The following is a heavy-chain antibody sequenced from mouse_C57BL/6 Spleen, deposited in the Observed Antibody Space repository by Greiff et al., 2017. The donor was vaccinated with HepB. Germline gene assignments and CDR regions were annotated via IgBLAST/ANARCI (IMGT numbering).Heavy chain of an antibody. CDR2: INPSTGGT. CDR1: GYSFTGYY. Sequence: EVQLQQSGPELVKPGASVKISCKASGYSFTGYYMNWVKQSPEKSLEWIGEINPSTGGTTYNQKFKAKATLTVDKSSSTAYMQLKSLTSEDSAVYYCARSKPYYGSSYYFDYWGQGTTLTVSS. CDR3: ARSKPYYGSSYYFDY. V-gene: IGHV1-42*01. J-gene: IGHJ2*01. D-gene: IGHD1-1*01.